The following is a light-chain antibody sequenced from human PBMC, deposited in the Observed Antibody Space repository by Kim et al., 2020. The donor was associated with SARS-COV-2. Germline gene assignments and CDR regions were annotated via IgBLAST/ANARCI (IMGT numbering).Light chain of an antibody. CDR2: EVS. CDR1: SSDVGIYNL. CDR3: CSYAGSYTVVV. J-gene: IGLJ2*01. Sequence: QSALTQPASVSGSPGQSITISCTGTSSDVGIYNLVSWYQQHPGKAPKLIIYEVSKRPSGVSNRFSGSKSGNTASLTISGPQAEDEADYHCCSYAGSYTVVVLGGGTKVTVL. V-gene: IGLV2-23*02.